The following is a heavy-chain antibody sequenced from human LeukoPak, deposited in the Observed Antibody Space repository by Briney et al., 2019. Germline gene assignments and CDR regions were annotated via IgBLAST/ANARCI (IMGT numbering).Heavy chain of an antibody. CDR1: GFTFSSYW. CDR2: INSDGRMT. V-gene: IGHV3-74*01. J-gene: IGHJ3*02. CDR3: ARVGSTDSPHAFDI. Sequence: PDGSLTLSCAASGFTFSSYWMDWVRQVPGKGLVWVSGINSDGRMTRYAESVKGRFTISRDNAKNTLYLQMSSLRAEDTAVYYCARVGSTDSPHAFDIWGQGTTVTVSS. D-gene: IGHD3-22*01.